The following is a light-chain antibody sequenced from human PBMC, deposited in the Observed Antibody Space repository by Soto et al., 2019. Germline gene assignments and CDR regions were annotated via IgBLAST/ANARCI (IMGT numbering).Light chain of an antibody. J-gene: IGKJ1*01. Sequence: ENVLTQSPATMSLSSGGKGTLSRRASQSVSSYLAWYQQKPGQAPRLLIYDASNRATGIPARFSGSGSGTDFTLTISRLEPEDFAVYYCQQYGGLPTFGQGTKVDIK. CDR2: DAS. CDR3: QQYGGLPT. V-gene: IGKV3-11*01. CDR1: QSVSSY.